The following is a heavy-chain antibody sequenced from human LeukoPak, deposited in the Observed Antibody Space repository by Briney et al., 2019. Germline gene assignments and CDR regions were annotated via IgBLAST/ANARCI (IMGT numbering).Heavy chain of an antibody. D-gene: IGHD6-19*01. J-gene: IGHJ4*02. Sequence: ASVKVSCKASGYTFTSYDINWVRQATGQGLEWMGWMNPNSGNTGYAQKFQGRVTMTRNTSISTAYMELSSLRSEDTAVYYCAESPLEVAVAGTEKGFRYWGQGTLVTVSS. V-gene: IGHV1-8*01. CDR3: AESPLEVAVAGTEKGFRY. CDR2: MNPNSGNT. CDR1: GYTFTSYD.